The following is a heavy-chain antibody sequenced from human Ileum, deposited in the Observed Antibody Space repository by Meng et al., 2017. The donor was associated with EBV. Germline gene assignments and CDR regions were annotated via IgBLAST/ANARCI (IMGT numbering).Heavy chain of an antibody. CDR3: ALRPRQLLRGWFDS. J-gene: IGHJ5*01. Sequence: ITLTYLLAPVRIPTHNPTVTCALSVASLRPSGVGVGWIRQPQGKPLEWLAMIYGQGDKHYSPSLTSRLTITQDTSKSQVVLTMTNLDSVDTATYYCALRPRQLLRGWFDSWGQGALVTVSS. V-gene: IGHV2-5*01. CDR2: IYGQGDK. D-gene: IGHD6-13*01. CDR1: VASLRPSGVG.